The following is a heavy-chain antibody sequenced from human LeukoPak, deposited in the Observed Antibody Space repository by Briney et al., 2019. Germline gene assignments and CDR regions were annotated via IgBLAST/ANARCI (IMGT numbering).Heavy chain of an antibody. CDR3: ARDLVVNWFDP. J-gene: IGHJ5*02. D-gene: IGHD2-15*01. CDR2: IYYSGST. Sequence: PSETLSLTCTVSGGSISSYYWSWIRQPPGKGLEWIGYIYYSGSTNYNPSLKSRVTISVDTSKNQFSLKLSSVTAADTAVYYCARDLVVNWFDPWGQGTLVTVSS. CDR1: GGSISSYY. V-gene: IGHV4-59*01.